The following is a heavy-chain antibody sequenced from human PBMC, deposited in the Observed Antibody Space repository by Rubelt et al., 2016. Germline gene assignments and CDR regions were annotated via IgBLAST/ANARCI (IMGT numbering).Heavy chain of an antibody. CDR3: ARGLARAAAAPRRLWFDP. J-gene: IGHJ5*02. V-gene: IGHV4-34*01. Sequence: QVQLQQWGAGLLKPSETLSLTCAVYGGSFSGYYWSWIRQPPGKGLEWIGEINHSGSTNYNPSLKSRVTRSVATSKNQFALKLSSGAAADTAVYYCARGLARAAAAPRRLWFDPWGQGTLVTVSS. CDR2: INHSGST. D-gene: IGHD6-13*01. CDR1: GGSFSGYY.